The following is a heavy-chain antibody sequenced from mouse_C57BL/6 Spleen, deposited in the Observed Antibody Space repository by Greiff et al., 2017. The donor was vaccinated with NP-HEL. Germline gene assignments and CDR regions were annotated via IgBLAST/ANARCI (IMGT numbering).Heavy chain of an antibody. CDR1: GYTFTSYW. CDR2: IHPNSGST. Sequence: VQLQQSGAELVKPGASVKLSCKASGYTFTSYWMHWVKQRPGQGLEWIGMIHPNSGSTNYNEKFKSKATLAVDKSSSTAYMQLSSLTSEDSAVYYCAGGYYYGSSHYYAMDYWGQGTSVTVSS. J-gene: IGHJ4*01. V-gene: IGHV1-64*01. D-gene: IGHD1-1*01. CDR3: AGGYYYGSSHYYAMDY.